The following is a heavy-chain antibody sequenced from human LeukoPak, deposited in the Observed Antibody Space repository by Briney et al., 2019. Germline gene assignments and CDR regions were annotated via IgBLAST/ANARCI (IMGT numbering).Heavy chain of an antibody. J-gene: IGHJ4*02. Sequence: GGSLRLSCAASGFTFSSYEMNWVRQAPGKGLEWVGRIKSKTDGGTTDYAAPVKGRFTISRDDSKNTLYLQMNSLKTEDTAVYYCTTTYYYDSSGYYSIDYWGQGTLVTVSS. CDR3: TTTYYYDSSGYYSIDY. CDR2: IKSKTDGGTT. D-gene: IGHD3-22*01. CDR1: GFTFSSYE. V-gene: IGHV3-15*01.